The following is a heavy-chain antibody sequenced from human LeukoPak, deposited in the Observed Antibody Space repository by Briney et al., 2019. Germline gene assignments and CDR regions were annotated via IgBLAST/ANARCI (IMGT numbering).Heavy chain of an antibody. CDR1: GGTFSSYA. J-gene: IGHJ4*02. CDR3: ARDLDGGSYGAFNF. D-gene: IGHD2-15*01. CDR2: IIPIFGTA. Sequence: GASVKVSCKASGGTFSSYAISWVRQAPGQGLEWMGGIIPIFGTANCAQKFQGRATITTDESTSTAYMELSSLRSEDTAVYYCARDLDGGSYGAFNFWGQGTLVTVSS. V-gene: IGHV1-69*05.